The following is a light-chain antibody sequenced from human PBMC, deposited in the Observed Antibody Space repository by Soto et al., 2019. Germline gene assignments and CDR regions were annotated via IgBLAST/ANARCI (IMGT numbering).Light chain of an antibody. Sequence: QSVLTQPPSVSEAPRQRVTISCSGSSSNIGNNAVNWYQQLPGKAPKLLIYYDVLLPSGVSDRFSGSKSATSASLAISGLQSEDEADYYCAAWDDSLSGYVFGTGTKVTVL. CDR1: SSNIGNNA. CDR2: YDV. CDR3: AAWDDSLSGYV. J-gene: IGLJ1*01. V-gene: IGLV1-36*01.